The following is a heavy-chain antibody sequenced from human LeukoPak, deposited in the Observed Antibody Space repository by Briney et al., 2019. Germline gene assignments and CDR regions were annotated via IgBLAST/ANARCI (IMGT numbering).Heavy chain of an antibody. D-gene: IGHD6-6*01. CDR2: INPNSGGT. J-gene: IGHJ4*02. Sequence: GASVKVSCKASGYTFTGYYMHWVRQAPGQGLEWMGWINPNSGGTNYAQKLQGRVTMTRDTSISTAYMELSRLRSDDTAVYYCASGPRPGAGYSSSGDYWGQGNLVTVSS. CDR1: GYTFTGYY. CDR3: ASGPRPGAGYSSSGDY. V-gene: IGHV1-2*02.